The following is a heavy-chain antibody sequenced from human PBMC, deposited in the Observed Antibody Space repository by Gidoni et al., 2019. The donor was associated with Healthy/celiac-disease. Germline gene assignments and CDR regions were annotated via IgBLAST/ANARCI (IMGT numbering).Heavy chain of an antibody. J-gene: IGHJ4*02. D-gene: IGHD6-13*01. CDR1: GYSFNSYW. V-gene: IGHV5-51*01. Sequence: VQLVQSGAEVKKPGASLTISCKGSGYSFNSYWIGWVRQMPGQGLEWMGIIYPGDFHTRYSPSFQGQVTISADKSISTAYLQWSSLKASDTAMYYCARPYGGAAAGPLDYWGQGTLVTVSS. CDR2: IYPGDFHT. CDR3: ARPYGGAAAGPLDY.